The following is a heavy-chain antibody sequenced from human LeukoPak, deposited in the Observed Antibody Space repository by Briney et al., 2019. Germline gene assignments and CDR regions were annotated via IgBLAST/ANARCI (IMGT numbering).Heavy chain of an antibody. V-gene: IGHV4-39*01. CDR3: ARHVGGYSGSYYTYNWFDP. Sequence: PSETLSLTCTVSGGSISSGSYYWGWIRQPPGKGLEWIGSIYYSGSTYYNPSLKSRVTISVDTSKNQSSLKLSSVTAADTAVYYCARHVGGYSGSYYTYNWFDPWGQGTLVTVSS. CDR1: GGSISSGSYY. CDR2: IYYSGST. D-gene: IGHD3-10*01. J-gene: IGHJ5*02.